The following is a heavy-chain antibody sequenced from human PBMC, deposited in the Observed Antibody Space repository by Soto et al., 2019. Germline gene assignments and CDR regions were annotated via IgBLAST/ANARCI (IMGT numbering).Heavy chain of an antibody. D-gene: IGHD7-27*01. Sequence: QVQLVQYGAEVKKHVSSVQVSCKASGGTFSSYDISWVRQAPGQGLEWMGGIIPIFGTANYAQKFQGRVTITADESTSTAYMALSRLRSECTAVYYCARDERGPTGDRWRRTLGRWGQGCLVTVSS. CDR1: GGTFSSYD. J-gene: IGHJ4*02. V-gene: IGHV1-69*01. CDR3: ARDERGPTGDRWRRTLGR. CDR2: IIPIFGTA.